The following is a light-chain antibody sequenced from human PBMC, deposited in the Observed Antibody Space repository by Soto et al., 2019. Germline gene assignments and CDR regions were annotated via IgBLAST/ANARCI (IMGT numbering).Light chain of an antibody. CDR1: PSIGSY. V-gene: IGKV1-39*01. CDR2: SAD. J-gene: IGKJ2*02. CDR3: QQNYDVPCT. Sequence: QLTQAPSLLSASVGDRVTITCRASPSIGSYLNWYQHKPGDAPKLLIFSADTLKSGVPSRFSGSGFNKEFTLTVTSLQPEDFATYYCQQNYDVPCTFGLGTRVEIK.